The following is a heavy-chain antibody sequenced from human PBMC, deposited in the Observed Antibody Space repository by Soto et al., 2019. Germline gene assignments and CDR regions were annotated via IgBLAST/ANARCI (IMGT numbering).Heavy chain of an antibody. J-gene: IGHJ4*02. CDR2: ISSSSSYI. D-gene: IGHD3-22*01. CDR1: GFTFSSYS. V-gene: IGHV3-21*01. CDR3: ARAPYYYDSSVYYYV. Sequence: PGGSLRLSCAASGFTFSSYSMNWFRQAPGKGLEWVSSISSSSSYIYYADSVKGRFTISRDNAKNSLYLKMNSLRAEDTAVYYCARAPYYYDSSVYYYVWGQGTLVTVSS.